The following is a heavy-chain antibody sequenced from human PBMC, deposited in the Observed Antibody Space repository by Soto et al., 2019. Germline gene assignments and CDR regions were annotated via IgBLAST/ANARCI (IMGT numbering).Heavy chain of an antibody. D-gene: IGHD1-26*01. CDR1: GFTFSDYY. Sequence: QVQLVESGGGLVKPGGSLRLSCAASGFTFSDYYMSWIRQAPGKGLEWVSYISSSSSYTNYADAVKGRFTISRDNAKDSENLQMNSLRAEDTAVYYCARWSGSYYVGGFDYWGQGTLVTVSS. CDR3: ARWSGSYYVGGFDY. J-gene: IGHJ4*02. V-gene: IGHV3-11*05. CDR2: ISSSSSYT.